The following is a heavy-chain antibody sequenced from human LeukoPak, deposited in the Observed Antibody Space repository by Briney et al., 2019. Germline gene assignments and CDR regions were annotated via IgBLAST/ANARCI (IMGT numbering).Heavy chain of an antibody. V-gene: IGHV1-46*01. J-gene: IGHJ4*02. CDR1: GYTFTSYY. Sequence: GASVKVSCKASGYTFTSYYMHWVRQAPGQGLEWMGIINPSGGSTSYAQKFQGRVTMTRDTSTSTVYMELSSLGSEDTAVYYCARDPSWRGDSSVFCDYWGQGTLVTVSS. CDR3: ARDPSWRGDSSVFCDY. CDR2: INPSGGST. D-gene: IGHD3-22*01.